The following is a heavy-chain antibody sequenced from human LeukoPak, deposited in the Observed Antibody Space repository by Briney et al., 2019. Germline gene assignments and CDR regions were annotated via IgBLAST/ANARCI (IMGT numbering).Heavy chain of an antibody. CDR2: IHYSGST. Sequence: PSETLSLTCTVSGGPISSGDYYWSWIRQHPGKGLEWIGYIHYSGSTNYNPSLKSRVTISVDTSKNQFSLKLSSVTAADTAVYYCARGPRSSIAVAGTFFSDWGQGTLVTVSS. V-gene: IGHV4-61*08. CDR1: GGPISSGDYY. J-gene: IGHJ4*02. D-gene: IGHD6-19*01. CDR3: ARGPRSSIAVAGTFFSD.